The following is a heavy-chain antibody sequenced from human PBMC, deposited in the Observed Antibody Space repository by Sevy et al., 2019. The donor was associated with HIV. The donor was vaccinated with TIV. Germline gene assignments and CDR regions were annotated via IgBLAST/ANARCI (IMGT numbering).Heavy chain of an antibody. CDR1: GGSISSYY. J-gene: IGHJ6*03. D-gene: IGHD3-10*01. CDR2: IYYSGST. CDR3: ARVADGYGSGSYYTIKSTYYYYYMDV. Sequence: SETLSLTCTVSGGSISSYYWSWIRQPPGKGLEWIGYIYYSGSTNYNPSLKSRVTISVDTSKNQFSLKLSSVTAADTAVYYCARVADGYGSGSYYTIKSTYYYYYMDVWGKGTTVTVSS. V-gene: IGHV4-59*01.